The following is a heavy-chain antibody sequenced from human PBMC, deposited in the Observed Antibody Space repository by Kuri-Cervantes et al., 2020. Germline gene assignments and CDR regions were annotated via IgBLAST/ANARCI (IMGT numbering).Heavy chain of an antibody. J-gene: IGHJ4*02. CDR1: GFTFSSYW. V-gene: IGHV3-7*03. CDR3: ASAEWGGEFDY. CDR2: IKQDGSEK. D-gene: IGHD1-26*01. Sequence: GGSLRLSCAASGFTFSSYWMSWVRQAPGKGLEWVANIKQDGSEKYYVDSVKGRFTISRDNAKNTLYLQMNSLRAEDTAVYYRASAEWGGEFDYWGQGTLVTVSS.